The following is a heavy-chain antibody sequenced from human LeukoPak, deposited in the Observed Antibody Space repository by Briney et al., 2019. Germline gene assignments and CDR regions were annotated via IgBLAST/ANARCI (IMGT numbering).Heavy chain of an antibody. CDR1: GGSISSSNW. CDR3: ARGRSGATVDY. Sequence: SGTLSLTCAVSGGSISSSNWWSWVRQPPGKGLEWIGEIYRSGSTNYNPSLKSRVTISVDTSKNQFSLKLSSVTAADTAVYYCARGRSGATVDYWGQGTLVTVSS. V-gene: IGHV4-4*02. J-gene: IGHJ4*02. D-gene: IGHD1-26*01. CDR2: IYRSGST.